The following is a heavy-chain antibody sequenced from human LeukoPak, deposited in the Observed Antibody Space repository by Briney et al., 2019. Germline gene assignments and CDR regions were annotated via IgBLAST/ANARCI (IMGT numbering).Heavy chain of an antibody. D-gene: IGHD3-10*01. J-gene: IGHJ5*02. CDR2: MNPNSGNT. CDR1: GYTFTSYD. Sequence: ASVKVSCKASGYTFTSYDINWVRQATGQRLEWMGWMNPNSGNTGYAQKFQGRVTMTRNTSISTAYMELSSLRSEDTAVYYCARRMVERFGEPLNWFDPWGQGTLVTVSS. V-gene: IGHV1-8*01. CDR3: ARRMVERFGEPLNWFDP.